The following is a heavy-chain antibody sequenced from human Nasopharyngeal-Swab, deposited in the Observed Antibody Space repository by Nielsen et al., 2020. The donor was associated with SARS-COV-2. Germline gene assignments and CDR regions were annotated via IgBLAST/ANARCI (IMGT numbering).Heavy chain of an antibody. CDR2: ISGSGGST. Sequence: WIRQPPGKGLEWVSAISGSGGSTYYADSVKGRFTISRDNSKNTLYLQMNSLRAEDTAVYYCARDRGGGLELFNWFDPWGQGTLVTVSS. CDR3: ARDRGGGLELFNWFDP. J-gene: IGHJ5*02. D-gene: IGHD1-7*01. V-gene: IGHV3-23*01.